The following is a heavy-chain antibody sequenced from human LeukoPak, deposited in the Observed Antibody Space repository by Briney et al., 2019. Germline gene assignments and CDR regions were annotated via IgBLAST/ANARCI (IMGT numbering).Heavy chain of an antibody. Sequence: PGGSLRLSCAASGFTFSSYGMHWVRQAPGKGLEWVAVISYDGSNKYYADSVKGRFTISRENSKNTLYLQMNSLRAEDTAVYYCARDKFPVGVGFDPWGQGTLVTVSS. D-gene: IGHD3-22*01. V-gene: IGHV3-30*03. J-gene: IGHJ5*02. CDR3: ARDKFPVGVGFDP. CDR1: GFTFSSYG. CDR2: ISYDGSNK.